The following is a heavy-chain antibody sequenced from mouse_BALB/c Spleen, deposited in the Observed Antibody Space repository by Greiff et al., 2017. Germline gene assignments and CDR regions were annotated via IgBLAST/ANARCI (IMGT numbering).Heavy chain of an antibody. V-gene: IGHV5-9-3*01. Sequence: EVKLVESGGGLVKPGGSLKLSCAASGFTFSSYAMSWVRQTPEKRLEWVATISSGGSYTYYPDSVKGRFTISRDNAKNTLYLQMSSLRSEDTAMYYCARYYYGSSQYYFDYWGQGTTLTVSS. J-gene: IGHJ2*01. CDR3: ARYYYGSSQYYFDY. D-gene: IGHD1-1*01. CDR2: ISSGGSYT. CDR1: GFTFSSYA.